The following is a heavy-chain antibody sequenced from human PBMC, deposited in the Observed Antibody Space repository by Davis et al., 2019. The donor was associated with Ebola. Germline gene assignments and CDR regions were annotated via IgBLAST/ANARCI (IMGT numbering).Heavy chain of an antibody. CDR2: IIPILGIA. D-gene: IGHD3-3*01. CDR3: ARLFWGGYYKGDYYGMDV. J-gene: IGHJ6*02. CDR1: GGTFSSYA. Sequence: SVMVSCKASGGTFSSYAISWVRQAPGQGLEWMGRIIPILGIANYAQKFQGRVTITADKSTSTAYMELSSLRSEDTAVYYCARLFWGGYYKGDYYGMDVWGQGTTVTVSS. V-gene: IGHV1-69*04.